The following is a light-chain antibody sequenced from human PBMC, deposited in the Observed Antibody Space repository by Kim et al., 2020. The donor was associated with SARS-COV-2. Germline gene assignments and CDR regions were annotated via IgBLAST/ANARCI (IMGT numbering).Light chain of an antibody. V-gene: IGKV1-39*01. CDR3: QQCASTPT. J-gene: IGKJ1*01. CDR2: GAS. Sequence: SASVGDRVIITCRASQSISNWLNWYQHKPGKAPKLLIYGASSLQSGVPSGFSGSGSGTEFTLTISSLQPEDIATYYCQQCASTPTFGKGTKVDIK. CDR1: QSISNW.